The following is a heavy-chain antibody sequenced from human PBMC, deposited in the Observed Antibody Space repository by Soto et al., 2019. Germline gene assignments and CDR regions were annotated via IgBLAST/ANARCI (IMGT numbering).Heavy chain of an antibody. D-gene: IGHD2-2*01. CDR3: AREVTRYCSSTSCTHTYRYYMDV. J-gene: IGHJ6*03. Sequence: PSETLSLTCAVYGGSFSGYYWSWIRQPPGKGLEWIGEINHRGSTNYNPSHKSRVTISVDTSKNQLSLKLRSVTAADTVVYYCAREVTRYCSSTSCTHTYRYYMDVWGKGTTVTVSS. CDR1: GGSFSGYY. V-gene: IGHV4-34*01. CDR2: INHRGST.